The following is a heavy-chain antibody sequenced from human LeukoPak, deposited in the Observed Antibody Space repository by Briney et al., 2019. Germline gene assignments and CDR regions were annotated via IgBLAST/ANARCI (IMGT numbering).Heavy chain of an antibody. D-gene: IGHD3-10*02. V-gene: IGHV3-21*01. J-gene: IGHJ6*04. Sequence: GRSLRLSCAASGFTFSSYSMNWVRQAPGKGLEWVSCISSSSSYIYYADSVKGRFTISRDNAKNSLYLQMNSLRAEDTAVYYCAELGITMIGGVWGKGTTVTISS. CDR3: AELGITMIGGV. CDR2: ISSSSSYI. CDR1: GFTFSSYS.